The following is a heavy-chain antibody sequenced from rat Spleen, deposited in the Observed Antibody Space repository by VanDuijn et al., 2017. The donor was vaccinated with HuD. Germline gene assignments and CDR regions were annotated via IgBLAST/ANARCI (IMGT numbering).Heavy chain of an antibody. D-gene: IGHD1-7*01. CDR2: ISYSGST. CDR3: ARWILWVPLYWYFDF. Sequence: EVQLQESGPGLVKPSQSLSLTCSVTFYSITSSYGWNWIRKFPGNKLEWMGYISYSGSTSYNPSLKSRISITRDTSKNQFFLQLNSVTTEDTATYYCARWILWVPLYWYFDFWGPGTMVTVSS. V-gene: IGHV3-1*01. CDR1: FYSITSSY. J-gene: IGHJ1*01.